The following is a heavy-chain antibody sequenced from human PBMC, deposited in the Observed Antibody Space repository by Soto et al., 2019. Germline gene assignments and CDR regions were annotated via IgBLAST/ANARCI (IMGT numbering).Heavy chain of an antibody. CDR2: INPVSGAT. CDR1: GYNFIAYY. V-gene: IGHV1-2*02. Sequence: QVQLVQSGAEVRKPGASVNVSCRASGYNFIAYYIHWIRQSPGRRLEWMGWINPVSGATEFAQNFQGRVTMTRDTSLSTAYMELSRLVSDDKAVYYCARDKAGYYDRFFDQWGLGTLVTVSS. D-gene: IGHD1-26*01. J-gene: IGHJ4*02. CDR3: ARDKAGYYDRFFDQ.